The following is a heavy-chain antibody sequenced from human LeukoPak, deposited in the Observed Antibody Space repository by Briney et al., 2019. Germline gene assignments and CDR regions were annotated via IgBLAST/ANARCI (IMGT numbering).Heavy chain of an antibody. CDR1: GYTFTSYG. CDR3: ARRRTYDFDY. D-gene: IGHD3-3*01. CDR2: ISGHNGST. V-gene: IGHV1-18*01. J-gene: IGHJ4*02. Sequence: ASVKVSCKTSGYTFTSYGITWVRQAPGQGLECMGWISGHNGSTIYAQKFQGRVTMTTDTSTNTAYMELRGLRFGDTAVYYCARRRTYDFDYWGQGTLVTVSS.